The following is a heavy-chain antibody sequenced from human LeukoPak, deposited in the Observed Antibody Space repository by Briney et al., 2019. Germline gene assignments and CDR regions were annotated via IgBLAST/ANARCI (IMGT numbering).Heavy chain of an antibody. D-gene: IGHD3-22*01. V-gene: IGHV4-59*08. J-gene: IGHJ4*02. CDR2: IYYSGST. CDR1: GGSISSYY. Sequence: SETLSLPCTVSGGSISSYYWRWIRPPPVKGLEWIGYIYYSGSTKYNPSLKSGVTISVDTSKIQFSLKLSSVTAADTAVYYCARHTYYYDSSGYYPTHFDYWGQGTLVTVSS. CDR3: ARHTYYYDSSGYYPTHFDY.